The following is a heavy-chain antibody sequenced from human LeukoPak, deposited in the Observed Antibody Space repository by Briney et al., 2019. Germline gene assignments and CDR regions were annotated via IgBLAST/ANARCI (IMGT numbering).Heavy chain of an antibody. Sequence: GESLKISCAASGFIFSSYGMHWVRQAPGKGLEWVAFIRNDGSNKYYADSVKGRFTISRDNSKNTLYLQMNSLRAEDTAVYYCAKLLSNSGRFLYWGQGTLVTVSS. J-gene: IGHJ4*02. CDR1: GFIFSSYG. D-gene: IGHD4-23*01. V-gene: IGHV3-30*02. CDR3: AKLLSNSGRFLY. CDR2: IRNDGSNK.